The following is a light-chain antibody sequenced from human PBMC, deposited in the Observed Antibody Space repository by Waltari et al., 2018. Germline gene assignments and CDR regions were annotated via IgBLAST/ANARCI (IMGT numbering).Light chain of an antibody. CDR2: AAS. Sequence: DIQLTQSPSFLSVSVGDRVTITCRASQGISSSLAWYPQKPGKAPKLLVYAASSLQSGVPSRFSGSGSGTEFTLTISSLQPEDFASYYCQQLSTYPLTIGGGTKVEIK. CDR3: QQLSTYPLT. J-gene: IGKJ4*01. CDR1: QGISSS. V-gene: IGKV1-9*01.